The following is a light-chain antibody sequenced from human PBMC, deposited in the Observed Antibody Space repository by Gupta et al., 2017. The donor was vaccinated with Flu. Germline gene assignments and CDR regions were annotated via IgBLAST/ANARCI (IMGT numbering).Light chain of an antibody. Sequence: AASLLASVGDRVTITCRASQGISNYLVWCQQKPEEAPKYLIYGASRRKSGVASTMRGSGYGADLTLTISIRQPEDFVDYCCQQKNSSRITFGRGTKVDIK. V-gene: IGKV1-16*01. CDR1: QGISNY. CDR2: GAS. J-gene: IGKJ4*01. CDR3: QQKNSSRIT.